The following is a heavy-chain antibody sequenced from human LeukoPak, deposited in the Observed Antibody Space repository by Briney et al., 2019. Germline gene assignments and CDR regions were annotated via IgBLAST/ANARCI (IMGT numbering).Heavy chain of an antibody. Sequence: PGGSLRLSCAASGFTFSSYAMSWVRQALGKGLEWVSSITSSGSGTYYADSVKGRFTISRDNSKSTLYLQMNSLRADDTAIYYCAQGGTYWGQGTLVTVSS. J-gene: IGHJ4*02. CDR1: GFTFSSYA. V-gene: IGHV3-23*05. CDR3: AQGGTY. CDR2: ITSSGSGT.